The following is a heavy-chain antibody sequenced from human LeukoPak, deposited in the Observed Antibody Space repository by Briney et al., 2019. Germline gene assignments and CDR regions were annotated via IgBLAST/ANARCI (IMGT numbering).Heavy chain of an antibody. J-gene: IGHJ4*02. CDR3: MAGIAVAGKGVDY. CDR1: GYTFTSYD. D-gene: IGHD6-19*01. Sequence: GASVKVSCKASGYTFTSYDINWVRQATGQGLEWMGWMNPNSGNTGYAQKFQGRVTMTRNTSISTAYMELSSLRSEDTAVYYCMAGIAVAGKGVDYWGQGTLVTVSS. V-gene: IGHV1-8*01. CDR2: MNPNSGNT.